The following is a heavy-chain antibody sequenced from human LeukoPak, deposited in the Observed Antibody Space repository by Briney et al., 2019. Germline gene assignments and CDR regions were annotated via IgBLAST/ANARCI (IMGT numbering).Heavy chain of an antibody. CDR3: AREAY. J-gene: IGHJ4*02. V-gene: IGHV3-7*03. CDR1: GFTFSGYW. Sequence: GGSLRLSCAASGFTFSGYWMSWVRQAPGKGREWVASVKEDGSQKNYADTVEGRFTISRDNAKKSLVLQMNSLRVEDTAIYYCAREAYWGTGTLVTVSS. CDR2: VKEDGSQK.